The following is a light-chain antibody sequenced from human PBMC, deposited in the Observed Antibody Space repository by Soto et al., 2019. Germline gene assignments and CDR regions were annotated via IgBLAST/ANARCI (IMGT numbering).Light chain of an antibody. V-gene: IGKV3-15*01. CDR1: QSVSSN. Sequence: EIVMTQSPATLSVSPGERATLSCRASQSVSSNLAWYQQKPGQAPRLLIYGASTRATGIPARFSGSWSGTDVTLTISSLQSEDFAVYYCQQYDSWPPRWTFGQGTKVEIK. J-gene: IGKJ1*01. CDR3: QQYDSWPPRWT. CDR2: GAS.